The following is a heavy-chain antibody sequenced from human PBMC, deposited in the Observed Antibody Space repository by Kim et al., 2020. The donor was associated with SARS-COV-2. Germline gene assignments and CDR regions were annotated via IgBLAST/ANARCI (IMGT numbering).Heavy chain of an antibody. Sequence: GGSLRLSCAASGFTFSNYAMNWVRQAPGKGLEWVSSISPNGDNTAYADSVKGRFTMSRDNSKNTLYLQMNSLRAEDTAVYYCAKGKGTVAGIYYFDYWGQGTLATVSS. D-gene: IGHD6-19*01. V-gene: IGHV3-23*01. CDR1: GFTFSNYA. CDR3: AKGKGTVAGIYYFDY. J-gene: IGHJ4*02. CDR2: ISPNGDNT.